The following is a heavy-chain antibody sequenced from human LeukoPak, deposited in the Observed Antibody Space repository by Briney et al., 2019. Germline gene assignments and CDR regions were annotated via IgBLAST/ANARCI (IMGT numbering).Heavy chain of an antibody. CDR3: ARHLKKNYYDRSGYYGPLGPGGEFDY. CDR2: IYYSGIT. Sequence: SETLSLTCTVSGGSISSSSYYWGWIRQPPGKGLEWIGSIYYSGITYYDPSLKSRVTISVDTSKNQFSLKLSSVTAADTAVYYCARHLKKNYYDRSGYYGPLGPGGEFDYWGQGTLVTVSS. V-gene: IGHV4-39*01. J-gene: IGHJ4*02. CDR1: GGSISSSSYY. D-gene: IGHD3-22*01.